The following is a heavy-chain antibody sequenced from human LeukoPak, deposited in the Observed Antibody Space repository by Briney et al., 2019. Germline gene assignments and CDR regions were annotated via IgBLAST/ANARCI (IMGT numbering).Heavy chain of an antibody. CDR3: AKEAGYSHGYLNWFDP. CDR2: IGGSGGRT. CDR1: GFSFSSYA. D-gene: IGHD5-18*01. J-gene: IGHJ5*02. Sequence: GGSLRLSCAASGFSFSSYAMSWVRQAPGKGLEWISAIGGSGGRTYYADSVKGRFTISRDNSKNTLYLQMNSLRAEDTAVYYCAKEAGYSHGYLNWFDPWGQGTLVTVSS. V-gene: IGHV3-23*01.